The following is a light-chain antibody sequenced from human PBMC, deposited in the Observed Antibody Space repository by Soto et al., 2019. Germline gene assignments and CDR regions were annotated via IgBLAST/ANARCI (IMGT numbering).Light chain of an antibody. CDR3: QQRASWPPFT. V-gene: IGKV3-11*01. Sequence: EVVLTQSPATLSLSPGVSATLSCRASQNIGTSLAWYQHRPGQPPRLLIYDGFSRATGVPARFSGAGSGTDFTLTISGLEPEDFAVYYWQQRASWPPFTFGGGTKVEIK. J-gene: IGKJ4*01. CDR2: DGF. CDR1: QNIGTS.